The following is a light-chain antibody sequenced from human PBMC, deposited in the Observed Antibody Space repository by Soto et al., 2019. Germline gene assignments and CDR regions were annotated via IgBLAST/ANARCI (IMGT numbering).Light chain of an antibody. CDR3: CSYAGSNTLRV. V-gene: IGLV2-23*02. CDR2: EVN. Sequence: QSALTQPASVSGSPGQSITISCTGTNTDVGSYNLVSWYQQHPGKAPKLIIYEVNKRPSRVSNRFSGSKSGNTASLTISGLQAEDEADYYCCSYAGSNTLRVFGTGTKLTVL. J-gene: IGLJ1*01. CDR1: NTDVGSYNL.